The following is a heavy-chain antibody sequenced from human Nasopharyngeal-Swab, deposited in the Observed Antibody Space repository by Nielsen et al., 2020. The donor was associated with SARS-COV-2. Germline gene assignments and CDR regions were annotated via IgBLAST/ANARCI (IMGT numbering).Heavy chain of an antibody. CDR2: IYPGDSDT. J-gene: IGHJ4*02. CDR3: ARGLVATLGGVLDY. CDR1: GYSFTSYW. Sequence: GGSLRLSCKGSGYSFTSYWIGWVRRMPGNGLEWMGTIYPGDSDTRYSPSFQGQVTISADKSISTAYLQWSSLKASDTAMYYCARGLVATLGGVLDYWGQGTLVTVSS. D-gene: IGHD5-12*01. V-gene: IGHV5-51*01.